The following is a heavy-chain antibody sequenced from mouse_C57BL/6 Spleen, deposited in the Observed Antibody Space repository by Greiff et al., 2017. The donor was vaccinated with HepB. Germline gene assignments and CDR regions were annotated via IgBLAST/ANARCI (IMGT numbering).Heavy chain of an antibody. J-gene: IGHJ3*01. D-gene: IGHD2-2*01. Sequence: EVQLQQSGPELVKPGASVKISCKASGYTFTDYYMNWVKQSHGKSLEWIGDINPNNGGTSYNQKFKGKATLTVDKSSSTAYMELRSLTSEDSAVYYCARSNYGYDGAWFAYWGQGTLVTVSA. CDR1: GYTFTDYY. CDR2: INPNNGGT. V-gene: IGHV1-26*01. CDR3: ARSNYGYDGAWFAY.